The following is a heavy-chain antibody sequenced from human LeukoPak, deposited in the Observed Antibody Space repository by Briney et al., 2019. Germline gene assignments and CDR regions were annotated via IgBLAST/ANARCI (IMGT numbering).Heavy chain of an antibody. V-gene: IGHV3-48*03. J-gene: IGHJ6*03. CDR3: AREYGDPCYYIAG. CDR1: GFTFSSYE. D-gene: IGHD4-17*01. CDR2: ISSSGSTI. Sequence: PGGSLRLSCAASGFTFSSYEMNWVRQAPGKGLEWVSYISSSGSTIYYADSVKGRLTISRDNAKNSLYLQMNSLRAEDTAIYYCAREYGDPCYYIAGYGKGTTVTVSS.